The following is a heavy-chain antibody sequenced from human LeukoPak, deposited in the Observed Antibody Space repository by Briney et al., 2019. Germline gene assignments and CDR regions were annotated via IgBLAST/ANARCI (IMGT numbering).Heavy chain of an antibody. Sequence: GASVKVSCKVSGYTLTDLSMHCVRQAPGKGLEWLGGFDPEDGETIYAQKFQGRVTLAEDTSTDTAYMELSSLRSEDTAAYYCATDIPRRVRGVVYSSFGMDVWGQGTTVTVSS. V-gene: IGHV1-24*01. J-gene: IGHJ6*02. CDR2: FDPEDGET. D-gene: IGHD3-10*01. CDR1: GYTLTDLS. CDR3: ATDIPRRVRGVVYSSFGMDV.